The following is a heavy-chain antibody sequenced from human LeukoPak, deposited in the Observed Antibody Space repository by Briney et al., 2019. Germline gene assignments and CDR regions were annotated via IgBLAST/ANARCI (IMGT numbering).Heavy chain of an antibody. D-gene: IGHD6-13*01. CDR3: ARDSIAAAGRYYYYCMDV. Sequence: ASVKVSCKASGYTFTSYAMHWVRQAPGQRLEWMGWINAGNGNTKYSQEFQGRVTITRDTSASTAYMELSSLRSGDMAVYYCARDSIAAAGRYYYYCMDVWGKGNTVTISS. V-gene: IGHV1-3*03. CDR2: INAGNGNT. J-gene: IGHJ6*03. CDR1: GYTFTSYA.